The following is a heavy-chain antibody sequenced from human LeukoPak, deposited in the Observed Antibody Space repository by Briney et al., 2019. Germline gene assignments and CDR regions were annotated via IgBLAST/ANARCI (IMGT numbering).Heavy chain of an antibody. CDR3: ARSKLVWFGELTFDY. V-gene: IGHV4-34*01. CDR2: INHSGST. CDR1: GFTFRNYA. Sequence: GSLRLSCAASGFTFRNYAMTWVRQAPGKGLEWIGEINHSGSTNYNPSLKSRVTISVDTSKNQFSLKLSSVTAADTAVYYCARSKLVWFGELTFDYWGQGTLVTVSS. D-gene: IGHD3-10*01. J-gene: IGHJ4*02.